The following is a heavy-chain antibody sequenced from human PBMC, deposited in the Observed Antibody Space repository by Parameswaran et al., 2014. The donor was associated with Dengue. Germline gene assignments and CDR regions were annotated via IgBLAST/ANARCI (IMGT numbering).Heavy chain of an antibody. Sequence: VRQAPGKGLEWIGYIYYSGSTYYNPSLKSRVTISVDTSKNQFSLKLSSVTAADTAVYYCARDRGTVTRSRGSFDYWGQGTLVTVSS. CDR3: ARDRGTVTRSRGSFDY. V-gene: IGHV4-31*02. CDR2: IYYSGST. J-gene: IGHJ4*02. D-gene: IGHD4-11*01.